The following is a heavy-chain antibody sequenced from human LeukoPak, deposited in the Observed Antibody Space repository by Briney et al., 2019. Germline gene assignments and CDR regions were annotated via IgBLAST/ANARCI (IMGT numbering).Heavy chain of an antibody. V-gene: IGHV4-59*01. CDR2: IYYTGST. J-gene: IGHJ3*02. D-gene: IGHD4-23*01. CDR1: GGSLGRYW. Sequence: PSETLSLTCIVSGGSLGRYWWSWIRQPPGKGLEWIGYIYYTGSTNCNPPLKSRVTIPLDMSKNRLSLKLSSVTAADTAVYYCATHPTVITRFDIWGQGTMVTVSS. CDR3: ATHPTVITRFDI.